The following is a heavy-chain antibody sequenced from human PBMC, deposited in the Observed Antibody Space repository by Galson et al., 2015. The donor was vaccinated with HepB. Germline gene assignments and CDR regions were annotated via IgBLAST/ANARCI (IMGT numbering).Heavy chain of an antibody. J-gene: IGHJ4*02. CDR2: ISPDGSTA. CDR1: GFTFSDHN. CDR3: AKDFQWNFDL. D-gene: IGHD3-9*01. Sequence: SLRLSCAASGFTFSDHNMHWVRQAPVKGLEWLAIISPDGSTAYYADSVRGQFTISRDNSKNRLFLQMDGLRPEDTAMYYCAKDFQWNFDLWGQGTLVTVSS. V-gene: IGHV3-30*13.